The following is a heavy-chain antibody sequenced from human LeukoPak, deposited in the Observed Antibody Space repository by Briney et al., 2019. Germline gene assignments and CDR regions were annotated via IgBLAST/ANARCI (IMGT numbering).Heavy chain of an antibody. CDR3: ARTPPSLWGNYRWIFDY. CDR1: GGSISSGGYY. D-gene: IGHD3-16*02. Sequence: PSQTLSLTCTVSGGSISSGGYYWSWIRQHPGKGLEWIGYIYYSGSTYYNPSLKSRVTISVDTSKNQFSLKLSSVTAADTAVYYCARTPPSLWGNYRWIFDYWGQGTLVTVSS. V-gene: IGHV4-31*03. J-gene: IGHJ4*02. CDR2: IYYSGST.